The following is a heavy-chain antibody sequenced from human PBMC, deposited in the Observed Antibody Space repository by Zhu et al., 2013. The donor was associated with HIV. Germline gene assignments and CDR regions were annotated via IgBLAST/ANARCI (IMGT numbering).Heavy chain of an antibody. CDR1: GGSISSYY. J-gene: IGHJ2*01. Sequence: QVQLQESGPGLVKPSETLSLTCTVSGGSISSYYWSWIRQPPGKGLEWIGYIYYSGSTNYNPSLKSRVTISVDTSKNQFSLKLSSVTAADTAVYYCARITVREVTAASYKSTHYWYFDLWGRGTLVTVSS. D-gene: IGHD3-10*01. CDR2: IYYSGST. V-gene: IGHV4-59*01. CDR3: ARITVREVTAASYKSTHYWYFDL.